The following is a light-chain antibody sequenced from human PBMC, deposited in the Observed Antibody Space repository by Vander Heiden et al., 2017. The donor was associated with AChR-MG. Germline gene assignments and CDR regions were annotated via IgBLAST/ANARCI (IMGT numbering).Light chain of an antibody. CDR2: EVN. Sequence: QSALTQPPSASGSPGQSVTISCTGTSSDVGGYNYVSWYQQHPGKAPKLMIYEVNKRPSGVPDRFSGSKSGNTASLTVSGLQAEDEVDYYCSSYAGSNNVVFGGGTKLTVL. CDR1: SSDVGGYNY. V-gene: IGLV2-8*01. J-gene: IGLJ2*01. CDR3: SSYAGSNNVV.